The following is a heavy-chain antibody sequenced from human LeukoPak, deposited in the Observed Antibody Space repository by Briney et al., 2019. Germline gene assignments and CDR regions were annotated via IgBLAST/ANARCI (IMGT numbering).Heavy chain of an antibody. CDR1: GFTFSDYY. J-gene: IGHJ4*02. V-gene: IGHV3-11*01. D-gene: IGHD2-2*02. CDR3: AGYNCSSTRCYTGGFDY. Sequence: PGGSLRLSCAASGFTFSDYYMSWIRQAPGKGLEWVPYISTSSTTIYYADSVKGRFTISRDNSKNSLYLQMNSLRAEDTAVYYCAGYNCSSTRCYTGGFDYWGQGTLVTVSS. CDR2: ISTSSTTI.